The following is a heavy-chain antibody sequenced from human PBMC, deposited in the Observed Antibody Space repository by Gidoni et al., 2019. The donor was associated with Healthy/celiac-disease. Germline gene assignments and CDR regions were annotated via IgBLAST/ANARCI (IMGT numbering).Heavy chain of an antibody. Sequence: QVQLQQWGAGLLKPSETLSLTCAVYGGSFSGYYWSWIRQPPGKGLEWIGEINHSGSTNYNPSLKSRVTIAVDTSKNQFSLKLSSVTAADTAVYYCARVRSGFGESIDYWGQGTLVTVSS. CDR2: INHSGST. D-gene: IGHD3-10*01. CDR1: GGSFSGYY. J-gene: IGHJ4*02. V-gene: IGHV4-34*01. CDR3: ARVRSGFGESIDY.